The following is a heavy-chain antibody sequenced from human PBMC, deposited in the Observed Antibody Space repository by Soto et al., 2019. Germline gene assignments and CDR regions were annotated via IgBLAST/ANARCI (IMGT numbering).Heavy chain of an antibody. D-gene: IGHD3-22*01. CDR1: GFTYTDFA. Sequence: QVHLVESGGGVVQPGRSLRLSCAASGFTYTDFALHWVRQAPGKGLEWVAFISYDGSDKYYADSVKGRFAISRDNSKNTLYLQMNSLRPEDTAVYFCARRAYDSYYAIYVWGQGTTVTVSS. CDR3: ARRAYDSYYAIYV. V-gene: IGHV3-30*09. CDR2: ISYDGSDK. J-gene: IGHJ6*02.